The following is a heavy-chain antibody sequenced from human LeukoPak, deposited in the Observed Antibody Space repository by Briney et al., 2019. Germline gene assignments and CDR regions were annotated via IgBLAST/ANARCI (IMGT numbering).Heavy chain of an antibody. V-gene: IGHV3-7*01. CDR2: IKEDGTEK. CDR3: AKGSSGWYSYYFNY. D-gene: IGHD6-19*01. J-gene: IGHJ4*02. CDR1: GFTFSSYW. Sequence: GGSLRLSCAASGFTFSSYWMSWVRQAPGKGLEWVANIKEDGTEKYYVDSMKGRFTISRDNAKNSLYLQMSSLRAEDTAVYYCAKGSSGWYSYYFNYWGQGTLVTVSS.